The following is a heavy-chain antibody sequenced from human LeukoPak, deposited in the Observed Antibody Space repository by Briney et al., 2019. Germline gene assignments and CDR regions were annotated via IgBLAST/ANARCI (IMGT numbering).Heavy chain of an antibody. Sequence: ASVKVSCKVSGYTLTELSMHWVRQAPGKGLEWMGGFDPEDGETIYAQKFQGRVTMTEDTSTDTAYMGLSSLRSEDTAVYYCATDLTRGARRGAFDIWGQGTMVTVSS. J-gene: IGHJ3*02. CDR1: GYTLTELS. CDR3: ATDLTRGARRGAFDI. CDR2: FDPEDGET. V-gene: IGHV1-24*01. D-gene: IGHD1-26*01.